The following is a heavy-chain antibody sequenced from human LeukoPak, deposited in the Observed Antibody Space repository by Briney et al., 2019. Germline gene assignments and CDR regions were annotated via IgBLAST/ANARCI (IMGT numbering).Heavy chain of an antibody. V-gene: IGHV4-59*01. D-gene: IGHD6-13*01. CDR2: IYSSGST. J-gene: IGHJ4*02. CDR1: GGSISSYY. CDR3: ARKYSSSWYDY. Sequence: SETLSLTCTVSGGSISSYYWSWIRQPPGKGLEWIGYIYSSGSTNYNPSLKSRVTISVDTSKNQFSLKLSSVTAADTAVYYCARKYSSSWYDYWGQGTLVTVSS.